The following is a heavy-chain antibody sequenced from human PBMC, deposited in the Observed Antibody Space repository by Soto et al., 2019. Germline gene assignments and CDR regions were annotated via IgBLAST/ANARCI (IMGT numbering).Heavy chain of an antibody. D-gene: IGHD2-15*01. CDR3: AREYSETYYYYYMDV. Sequence: SETLSLTCTVSGGSISSYYWSWIRQPPGKGLEWIGYIYYSGSTNYNPSLKSRVTISVDTSKNQFSLKLSSVTAADTAVYYCAREYSETYYYYYMDVLGKGTTVTVSS. CDR2: IYYSGST. V-gene: IGHV4-59*01. CDR1: GGSISSYY. J-gene: IGHJ6*03.